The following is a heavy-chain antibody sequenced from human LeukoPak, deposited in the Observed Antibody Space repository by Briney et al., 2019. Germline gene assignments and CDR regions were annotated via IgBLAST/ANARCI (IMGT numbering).Heavy chain of an antibody. J-gene: IGHJ3*02. Sequence: SETLSLTCTVSGGSISSSSYYWGWIRQPPGKGLEWIGSIYYSGSTYYNPSLKSRVTISVDRSKNQFSLKLSSVTAADTAVYYCARRITIFGVVPPLDAFDIWGQGTMVTVSS. CDR1: GGSISSSSYY. V-gene: IGHV4-39*07. CDR2: IYYSGST. CDR3: ARRITIFGVVPPLDAFDI. D-gene: IGHD3-3*01.